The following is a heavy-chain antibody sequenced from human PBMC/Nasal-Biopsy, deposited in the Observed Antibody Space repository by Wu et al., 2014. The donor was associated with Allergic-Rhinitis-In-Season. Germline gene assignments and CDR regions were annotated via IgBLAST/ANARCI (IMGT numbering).Heavy chain of an antibody. CDR3: AKDLESGWTFGS. D-gene: IGHD6-19*01. V-gene: IGHV3-66*01. Sequence: LRLSCAASGFTVRTNYMSWVRHAPGKGVEWVSIIHNDGRTFYADSVKGRFTISRDNSENTQDLQMNSLQAEDTAVYYCAKDLESGWTFGSWGQGTLVTVSS. CDR2: IHNDGRT. CDR1: GFTVRTNY. J-gene: IGHJ5*02.